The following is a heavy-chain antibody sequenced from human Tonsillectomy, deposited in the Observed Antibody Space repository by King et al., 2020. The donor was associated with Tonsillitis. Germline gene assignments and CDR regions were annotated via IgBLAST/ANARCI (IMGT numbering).Heavy chain of an antibody. CDR3: ARRSNPYLFDS. V-gene: IGHV4-39*01. D-gene: IGHD4-11*01. Sequence: QLQESGPGLVKPSETLSLSCAVSDGSISSSSYSWGWIRQPPGKGLEWIGSIYYGGSTFYDPSFKSRVTIFVDTSKNQFSLKLSSVTAADTAVYHCARRSNPYLFDSWGQGTLVTVSS. J-gene: IGHJ4*02. CDR2: IYYGGST. CDR1: DGSISSSSYS.